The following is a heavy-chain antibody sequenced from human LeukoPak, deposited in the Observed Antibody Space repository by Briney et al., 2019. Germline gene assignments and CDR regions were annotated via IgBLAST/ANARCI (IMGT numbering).Heavy chain of an antibody. V-gene: IGHV3-30*04. Sequence: GRSLRLSCAASGFSFTSYPFHWVRQAPGKGLEWVAVISYDVNDKHYADSVRGRCSISRDDSEDTLYLHINSLRDEDTAIYYCARANCGGACYFSGYGMDVWGPGTTVTVSS. J-gene: IGHJ6*02. D-gene: IGHD2-21*02. CDR3: ARANCGGACYFSGYGMDV. CDR2: ISYDVNDK. CDR1: GFSFTSYP.